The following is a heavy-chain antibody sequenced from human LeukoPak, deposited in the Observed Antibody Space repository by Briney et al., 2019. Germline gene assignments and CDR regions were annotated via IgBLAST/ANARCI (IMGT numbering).Heavy chain of an antibody. V-gene: IGHV3-23*01. CDR3: AKGSGGSCYTSLDY. CDR1: GFTFSSYA. Sequence: PGGSLRLSCAASGFTFSSYAMSWVRQAPGKGLEWVSAISGSGDNTFYADSVKGRFTISRDSSKNTVYLQMNCLRAEDTALYYCAKGSGGSCYTSLDYWGQGTLVTVFS. CDR2: ISGSGDNT. J-gene: IGHJ4*02. D-gene: IGHD2-15*01.